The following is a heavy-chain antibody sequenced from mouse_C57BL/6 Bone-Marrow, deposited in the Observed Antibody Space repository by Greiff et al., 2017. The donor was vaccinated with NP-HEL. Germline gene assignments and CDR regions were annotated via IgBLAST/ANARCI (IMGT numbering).Heavy chain of an antibody. CDR2: INPSSGYT. D-gene: IGHD2-1*01. V-gene: IGHV1-4*01. Sequence: QVHVKQSGAELARPGASVKMSCKASGYTFTSYTMHWVKQRPGQGLEWIGYINPSSGYTKYNQKFKDKATLTADKSSSTAYMQLSSLTSEDSAVYYCAIIYYGNFYYAMDYWGQGTSVTGSS. CDR3: AIIYYGNFYYAMDY. J-gene: IGHJ4*01. CDR1: GYTFTSYT.